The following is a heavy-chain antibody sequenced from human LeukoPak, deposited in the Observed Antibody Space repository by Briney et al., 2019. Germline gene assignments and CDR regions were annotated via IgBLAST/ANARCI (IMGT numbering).Heavy chain of an antibody. D-gene: IGHD2-2*01. J-gene: IGHJ5*02. Sequence: GASVKVSCKASGYTFTSYDINWVRQATGQGLEWMGWMNPNSGNTGYAQKLQGRVTMTRNTSISTAYMELSSLTSEDTAVYYCARVPRRGDRFNPWGQGTLVTVSS. CDR1: GYTFTSYD. CDR3: ARVPRRGDRFNP. CDR2: MNPNSGNT. V-gene: IGHV1-8*01.